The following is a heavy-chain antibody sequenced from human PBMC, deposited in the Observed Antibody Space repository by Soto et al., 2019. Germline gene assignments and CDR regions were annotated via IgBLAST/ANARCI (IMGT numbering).Heavy chain of an antibody. J-gene: IGHJ6*03. Sequence: GGSLRLSCAASGFTVSSNYMSWVRQAPGKGLEWVSVIYSGGSTYYADSVKGGFTISRDNSKNTLYLQMNSLRAEDTAVYYCASLPRVVVPAAIGYMDVWGKGTTVTVSS. V-gene: IGHV3-66*01. CDR1: GFTVSSNY. D-gene: IGHD2-2*01. CDR2: IYSGGST. CDR3: ASLPRVVVPAAIGYMDV.